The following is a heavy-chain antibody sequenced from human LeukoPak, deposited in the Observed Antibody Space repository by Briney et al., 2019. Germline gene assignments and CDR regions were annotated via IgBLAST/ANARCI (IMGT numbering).Heavy chain of an antibody. V-gene: IGHV4-61*02. CDR2: IFISGGT. D-gene: IGHD5-18*01. J-gene: IGHJ6*03. CDR3: ARTTEGGYSYGSFYYYYMDV. CDR1: GDSITSGSYY. Sequence: PSQTLSLTCTVSGDSITSGSYYWSWIRQPAGKGLEWIGRIFISGGTNYNPSLKSRVTISVHTSKNQFSLKLSSVTAADTAVYYCARTTEGGYSYGSFYYYYMDVWGKGATVTISS.